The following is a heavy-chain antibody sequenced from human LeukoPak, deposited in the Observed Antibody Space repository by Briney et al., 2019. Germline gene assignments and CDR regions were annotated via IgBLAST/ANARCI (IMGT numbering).Heavy chain of an antibody. J-gene: IGHJ4*02. V-gene: IGHV4-30-2*01. CDR3: ARSDSGVIATFDY. CDR2: IYHSGST. Sequence: SQTLSLTCTVSGGSISSGGYYWSWIRQPPGKGLEWIGYIYHSGSTYYNPSLKSRVTISVDRSKNQFSLKLSSVTAADTAVYYCARSDSGVIATFDYWGQGTLVTVSS. CDR1: GGSISSGGYY. D-gene: IGHD2-21*01.